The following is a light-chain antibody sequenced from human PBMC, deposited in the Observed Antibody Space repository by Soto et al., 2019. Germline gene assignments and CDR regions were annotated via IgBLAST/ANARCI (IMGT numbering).Light chain of an antibody. CDR2: DAS. CDR3: QQYYSYWT. J-gene: IGKJ1*01. V-gene: IGKV3-20*01. CDR1: QSVSISY. Sequence: EIVLTQAPGTLSLSAGEVATLSDRASQSVSISYLACYQQRPGQAPRLLMYDASNPATGIQARFSGSGSGTDFTLTISSLEPEDFATYYCQQYYSYWTFGQGTKVDI.